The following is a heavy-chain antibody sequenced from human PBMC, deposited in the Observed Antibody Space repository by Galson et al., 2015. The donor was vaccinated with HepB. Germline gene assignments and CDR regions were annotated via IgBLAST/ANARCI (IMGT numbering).Heavy chain of an antibody. CDR2: INPSGGST. D-gene: IGHD6-19*01. CDR1: GYTFTSYY. Sequence: SVKVSCKASGYTFTSYYMHWVRQAPGQGLEWMGVINPSGGSTNYAQKFQGRVTMTRDTSTSTVYMELSSLRSEDTAVYYCARDPSNTSGRWVYLDYWGQGTLVTVSS. CDR3: ARDPSNTSGRWVYLDY. J-gene: IGHJ4*02. V-gene: IGHV1-46*01.